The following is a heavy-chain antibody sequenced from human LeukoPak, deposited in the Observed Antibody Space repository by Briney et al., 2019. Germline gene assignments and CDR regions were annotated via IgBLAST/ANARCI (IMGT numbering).Heavy chain of an antibody. J-gene: IGHJ4*02. V-gene: IGHV3-21*01. CDR1: GFTFSRYS. CDR2: ISSSSSYI. CDR3: TRDQGWQQFDS. D-gene: IGHD5-24*01. Sequence: PGGPLRLSCAASGFTFSRYSMKGVREARGKGVEGVSSISSSSSYIYYRHSVKGRFTLSRDNAKNSLYLQMNSLRDDDTAVYFCTRDQGWQQFDSWGQGALVTVSS.